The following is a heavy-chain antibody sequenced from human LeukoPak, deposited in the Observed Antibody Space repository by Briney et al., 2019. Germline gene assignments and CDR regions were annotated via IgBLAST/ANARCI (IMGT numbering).Heavy chain of an antibody. J-gene: IGHJ4*02. CDR2: IYYSGST. CDR3: ARDPGFDCSSTSCYPGYFDY. CDR1: GGSISSSSYY. V-gene: IGHV4-39*07. D-gene: IGHD2-2*01. Sequence: SETLSLTCTVSGGSISSSSYYWGWIRQPPGKGLEWVGSIYYSGSTYYNPSLKSRVTISVDTSKNQLSLKLSSVTAADTAVYYCARDPGFDCSSTSCYPGYFDYWGQGTLVTVSS.